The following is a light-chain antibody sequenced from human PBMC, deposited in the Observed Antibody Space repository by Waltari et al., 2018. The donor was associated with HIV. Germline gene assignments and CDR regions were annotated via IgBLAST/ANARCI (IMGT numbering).Light chain of an antibody. V-gene: IGKV3-20*01. J-gene: IGKJ5*01. CDR1: QSVGSIY. Sequence: EIVLTQSPGTLSLSPGERAILSCRASQSVGSIYLNWYQQKPGQAPGVLIYGASSRATGIPDRFSGSGSGTDFSLTISRLEPEDFAVYYCQQSGSSITFGQGTRLEIK. CDR2: GAS. CDR3: QQSGSSIT.